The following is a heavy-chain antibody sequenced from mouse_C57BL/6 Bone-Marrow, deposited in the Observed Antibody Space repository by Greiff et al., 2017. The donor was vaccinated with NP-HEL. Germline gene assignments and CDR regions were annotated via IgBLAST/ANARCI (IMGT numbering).Heavy chain of an antibody. CDR2: IYPRSGNT. V-gene: IGHV1-81*01. J-gene: IGHJ1*03. CDR1: GYTFTSYG. Sequence: QVQLQQPGAELARPGASVKLSCKASGYTFTSYGISWVKQRTGQGLEWIGEIYPRSGNTYYNEKFKGKATLTADKSSSTAYMELRSLTSEDSAVYFCRATVVTWYFDVWGTGTTVTVSS. D-gene: IGHD1-1*01. CDR3: RATVVTWYFDV.